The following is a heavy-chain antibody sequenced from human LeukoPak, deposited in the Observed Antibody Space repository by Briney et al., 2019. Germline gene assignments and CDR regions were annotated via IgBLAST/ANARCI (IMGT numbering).Heavy chain of an antibody. CDR2: ISGSGGST. CDR1: RFTLSRDA. J-gene: IGHJ4*02. Sequence: PRGSLRPSSAASRFTLSRDATSWVRQAPGKGLEWVPSISGSGGSTYYADSVKGRFTISRDNSKNTLYLQMNSLRAEDTAVYYYSAAQFVVPGNMDMVLDCWGQGTLVTVSS. V-gene: IGHV3-23*01. CDR3: SAAQFVVPGNMDMVLDC. D-gene: IGHD2-2*01.